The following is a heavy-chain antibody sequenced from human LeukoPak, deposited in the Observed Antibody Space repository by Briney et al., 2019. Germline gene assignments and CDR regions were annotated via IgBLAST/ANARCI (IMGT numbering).Heavy chain of an antibody. CDR1: GFTFSSYW. V-gene: IGHV3-74*01. Sequence: QSGGSLRLSCVASGFTFSSYWMHWVRHAPGKGLVWVSRIHSDGSSTFYADSVKGRFTISRDNAKNTLYLQMNSLRAEDTAVYYCARTRGVNYPFDYWGQGTLSPSPQ. D-gene: IGHD4/OR15-4a*01. J-gene: IGHJ4*02. CDR3: ARTRGVNYPFDY. CDR2: IHSDGSST.